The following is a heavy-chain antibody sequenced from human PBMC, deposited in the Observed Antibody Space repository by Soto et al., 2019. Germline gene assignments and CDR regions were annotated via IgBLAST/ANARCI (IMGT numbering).Heavy chain of an antibody. CDR3: ARYYYGSGKYWFDP. V-gene: IGHV4-61*01. CDR2: IYYSGST. Sequence: SETLSLTCTVSGGSVSSGSYYWSWIRQPPGKGLEWIGYIYYSGSTNYNPSLKSRVTISVDTSKDQFSLKLSSVTAADTAVYYCARYYYGSGKYWFDPWGQGTLVTVSS. CDR1: GGSVSSGSYY. D-gene: IGHD3-10*01. J-gene: IGHJ5*02.